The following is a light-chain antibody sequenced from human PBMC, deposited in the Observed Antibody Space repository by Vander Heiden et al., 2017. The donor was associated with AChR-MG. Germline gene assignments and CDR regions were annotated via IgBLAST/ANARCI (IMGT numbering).Light chain of an antibody. CDR1: QSISSY. J-gene: IGKJ2*01. V-gene: IGKV1-39*01. CDR2: AAS. Sequence: DIQMTQSPSSLSASVGDRVTITCRASQSISSYLNWYQQKPGKAPKLLIYAASSVQSGVPSRCSGSGSGTDFTLTISSLQPEDFATYYCQQSYSNPYTFGQRTKLEIK. CDR3: QQSYSNPYT.